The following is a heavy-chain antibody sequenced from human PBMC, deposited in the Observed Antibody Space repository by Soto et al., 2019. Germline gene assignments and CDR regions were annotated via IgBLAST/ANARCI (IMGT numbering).Heavy chain of an antibody. CDR1: GGSIRSGGYY. V-gene: IGHV4-31*03. J-gene: IGHJ4*02. Sequence: QVQLQESGPGLVKPSQTLSLTCTVSGGSIRSGGYYWSWIRQHPEKGLEWIGYIYYSGSTYYNPSLKSRVTISVDTSKNQFSLKLSSVTAADTAVYYCARYYYDSSGYYSIGDFDYWGQGTLVTVSS. D-gene: IGHD3-22*01. CDR2: IYYSGST. CDR3: ARYYYDSSGYYSIGDFDY.